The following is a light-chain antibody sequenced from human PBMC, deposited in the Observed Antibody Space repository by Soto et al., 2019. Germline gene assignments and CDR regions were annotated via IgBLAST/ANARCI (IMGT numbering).Light chain of an antibody. V-gene: IGKV3-20*01. CDR3: QQYGSSPPIT. Sequence: EIVLTQSPDTLSLSPGERATLSCRASQSFSGHLAWYQQKPGQTPRLLIYCASSRATGIPDRFSGSGSGTDFTLTIIILEPEDFAVYYCQQYGSSPPITFGQGTRLEI. CDR2: CAS. CDR1: QSFSGH. J-gene: IGKJ5*01.